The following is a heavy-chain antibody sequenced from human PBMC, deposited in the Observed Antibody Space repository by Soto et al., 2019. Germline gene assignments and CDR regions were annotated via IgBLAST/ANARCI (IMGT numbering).Heavy chain of an antibody. Sequence: SETLSLTCTVSGGSISSGDYYWSWIRQPPGKGLEWIGYIYYSGSTYYNPSLKSRVTISVDTSKNQFSPKLSSVTAADTAVYYCASRPGGYCSGGSCRPFDYWGQGTLVTV. CDR1: GGSISSGDYY. CDR2: IYYSGST. D-gene: IGHD2-15*01. V-gene: IGHV4-30-4*01. CDR3: ASRPGGYCSGGSCRPFDY. J-gene: IGHJ4*02.